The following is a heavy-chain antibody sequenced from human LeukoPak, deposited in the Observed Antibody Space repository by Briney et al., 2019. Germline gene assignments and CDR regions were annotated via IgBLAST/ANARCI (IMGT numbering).Heavy chain of an antibody. D-gene: IGHD5-18*01. CDR1: GGSISSSSYY. CDR2: IYYSGST. CDR3: ARDFYSNGVNDGFDI. Sequence: SETLSLTCTVSGGSISSSSYYWGWIRQPPGKGLEWIGSIYYSGSTYYNPSLKSRVTISVDTSKNQFFLQLNSVTPEDTAVYYCARDFYSNGVNDGFDIWGQGTMVTVSS. V-gene: IGHV4-39*07. J-gene: IGHJ3*02.